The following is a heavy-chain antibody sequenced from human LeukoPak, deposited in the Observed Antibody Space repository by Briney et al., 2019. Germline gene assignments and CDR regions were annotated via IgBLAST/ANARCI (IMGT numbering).Heavy chain of an antibody. CDR3: VKDVSGWFPRGDAFDL. J-gene: IGHJ3*01. CDR2: INWNTNKI. Sequence: GGSLRLSCVASGFTFGDYAMHWVRQAPGKGPEWVSGINWNTNKIDYADSVKGRFTISRDNAKSSLYLQMNSLRTEDTALYHCVKDVSGWFPRGDAFDLWGQGTMVTVAS. D-gene: IGHD6-19*01. V-gene: IGHV3-9*01. CDR1: GFTFGDYA.